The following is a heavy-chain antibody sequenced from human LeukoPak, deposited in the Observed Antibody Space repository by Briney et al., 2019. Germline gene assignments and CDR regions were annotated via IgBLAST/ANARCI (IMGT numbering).Heavy chain of an antibody. CDR3: ARGLPYCSSTSCMLGY. V-gene: IGHV1-69*05. CDR2: IIPIFGTA. CDR1: GGTFSSYA. Sequence: SVKVSCKASGGTFSSYAISWVRQAPGQGLEWMGRIIPIFGTANYAQKFQGRVTITTDKSTSTAYMELSSLRSEDTAVYYCARGLPYCSSTSCMLGYWGQGTLVTVSS. D-gene: IGHD2-2*01. J-gene: IGHJ4*02.